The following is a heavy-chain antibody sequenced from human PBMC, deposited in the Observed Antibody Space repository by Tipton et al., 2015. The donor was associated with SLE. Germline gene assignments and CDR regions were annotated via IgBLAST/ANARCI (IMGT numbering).Heavy chain of an antibody. CDR3: ASGGYGSGSHYLGGWFDP. CDR1: GYSISSGYY. J-gene: IGHJ5*02. D-gene: IGHD3-10*01. V-gene: IGHV4-38-2*01. CDR2: IYHSGST. Sequence: TLSLTCAVSGYSISSGYYWGWIRQPPGKGLGWIGSIYHSGSTYYNPSLKSRVTISVDTSKNQFSLKLSSVTAADTAVYYCASGGYGSGSHYLGGWFDPWGRGTLVTVSS.